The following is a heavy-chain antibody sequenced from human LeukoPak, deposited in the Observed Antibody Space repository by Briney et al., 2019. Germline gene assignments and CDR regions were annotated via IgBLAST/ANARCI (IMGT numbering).Heavy chain of an antibody. D-gene: IGHD2-15*01. V-gene: IGHV1-2*02. CDR1: GYTFTGYY. CDR2: INPNTGDT. Sequence: ASVKVSCKASGYTFTGYYMHWVRQAPGQGLEWMGWINPNTGDTKYAQNFQGRVTMTRDTTISTAYMELTRLTFDDTAVYYCASYPRYVSSPPFDYWGQGTLVTVS. J-gene: IGHJ4*02. CDR3: ASYPRYVSSPPFDY.